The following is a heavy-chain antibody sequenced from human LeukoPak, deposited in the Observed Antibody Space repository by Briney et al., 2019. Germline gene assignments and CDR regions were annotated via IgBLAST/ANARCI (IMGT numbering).Heavy chain of an antibody. CDR2: IYYSGST. J-gene: IGHJ3*02. CDR3: ARGRRRHPYDAFDI. CDR1: GGSISSSSYY. V-gene: IGHV4-61*01. Sequence: PSETLSLTCTVSGGSISSSSYYWSWNRQPPGKGLEWIGYIYYSGSTNYNPSLKSRVTISVDTSKNQFSLKLSSVTAADTAVYYCARGRRRHPYDAFDIWGQGTMVTVSS.